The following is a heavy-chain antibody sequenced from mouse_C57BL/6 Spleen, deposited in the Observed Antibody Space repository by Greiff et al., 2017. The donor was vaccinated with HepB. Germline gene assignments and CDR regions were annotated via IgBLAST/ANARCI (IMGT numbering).Heavy chain of an antibody. CDR2: IYPRSGNT. CDR1: GYTFTSYG. D-gene: IGHD2-4*01. J-gene: IGHJ3*01. V-gene: IGHV1-81*01. CDR3: ARIGVLRQVAWFAY. Sequence: VQLQQSGAELARPGASVKLSCKASGYTFTSYGISWVKQRTGQGLEWIGEIYPRSGNTYYNEKFKGKATLTADKSSSTAYMELRSLTSEDSAVYFCARIGVLRQVAWFAYWGQGTLVTVSA.